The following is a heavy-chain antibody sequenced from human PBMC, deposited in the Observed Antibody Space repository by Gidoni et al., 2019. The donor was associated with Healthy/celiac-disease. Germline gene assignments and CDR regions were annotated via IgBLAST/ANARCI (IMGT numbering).Heavy chain of an antibody. CDR1: GFTFSSYS. CDR3: ARGRGSSWFDY. J-gene: IGHJ4*02. D-gene: IGHD6-13*01. V-gene: IGHV3-48*01. Sequence: EVQLVESGGGLVQPGGSLRLSCAASGFTFSSYSMNWVRQAPGKGLEWVSYISSSSSTIYYADSVKGRFTISRDNAKNSLYLQMNSLRAEDTAVYYCARGRGSSWFDYWGQGTLVTVSS. CDR2: ISSSSSTI.